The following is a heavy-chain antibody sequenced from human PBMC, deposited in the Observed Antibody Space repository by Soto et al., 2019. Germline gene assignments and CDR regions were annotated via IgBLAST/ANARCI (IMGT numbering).Heavy chain of an antibody. CDR2: IIPILGIA. CDR3: AKEKNLALYYFDY. CDR1: GGTFSSYT. Sequence: ASVKVSCKASGGTFSSYTIIWFRQAPGQGLEWMGRIIPILGIANYAQKFQGRVTITADKSTSTAYMELSSLRSEDTAVYYCAKEKNLALYYFDYWGQGTLVTVSS. J-gene: IGHJ4*02. V-gene: IGHV1-69*04.